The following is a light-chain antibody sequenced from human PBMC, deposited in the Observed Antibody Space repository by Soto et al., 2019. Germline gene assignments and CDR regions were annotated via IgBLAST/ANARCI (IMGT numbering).Light chain of an antibody. V-gene: IGLV2-8*01. CDR1: SSDVGFFNY. J-gene: IGLJ1*01. CDR3: SSFVDGTSYV. CDR2: EVN. Sequence: QSALTQPPSVSGSPGHSVTISCTGTSSDVGFFNYVSWYQHHPGKVPKFLIYEVNRRPSGVPDRFSGSKSGNTASLTVSGLQPEDEAEYFCSSFVDGTSYVFGTGTKVTVL.